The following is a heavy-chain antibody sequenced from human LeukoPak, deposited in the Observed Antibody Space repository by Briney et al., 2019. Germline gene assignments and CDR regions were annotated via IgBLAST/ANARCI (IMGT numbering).Heavy chain of an antibody. Sequence: GASVKVSCKASGYTFTSYYMHWVRQAPGQGLEWMGIINPSGGSTSYAQKFQGRVTMTRDTSTSTVYMELSSLRSEDTAVYYCASPKPDCGDDCYPDYWGQGTLVTVSS. CDR3: ASPKPDCGDDCYPDY. V-gene: IGHV1-46*01. D-gene: IGHD2-21*01. CDR1: GYTFTSYY. CDR2: INPSGGST. J-gene: IGHJ4*02.